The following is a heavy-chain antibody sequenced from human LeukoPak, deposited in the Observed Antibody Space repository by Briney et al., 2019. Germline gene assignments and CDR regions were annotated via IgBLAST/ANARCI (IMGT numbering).Heavy chain of an antibody. V-gene: IGHV4-34*01. CDR1: GGSFRGYS. D-gene: IGHD6-25*01. CDR2: INHSGSS. CDR3: ARRPNWGSGHGFDP. Sequence: SETLSLTCAVYGGSFRGYSWSWIRQPPGKGLVWIGEINHSGSSNYNPSLKSRVTISVDTSKNQFSLKLTSLTAADAAVYYCARRPNWGSGHGFDPWGQGTLVTVSS. J-gene: IGHJ5*02.